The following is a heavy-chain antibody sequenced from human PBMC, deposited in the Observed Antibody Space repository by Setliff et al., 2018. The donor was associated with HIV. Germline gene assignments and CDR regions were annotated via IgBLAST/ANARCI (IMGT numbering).Heavy chain of an antibody. CDR3: ARGGPVLLWFGELYNYYHMDV. CDR2: IGPYNGRT. V-gene: IGHV1-18*01. D-gene: IGHD3-10*01. CDR1: GYMFIAYG. Sequence: ASVKVSCKTSGYMFIAYGMSWVRRAPGQGLEWMGWIGPYNGRTEYAQEFQGRVTMTRDTSTSTVYMELSSLRSEDTAVYYCARGGPVLLWFGELYNYYHMDVWGKGTTVTVSS. J-gene: IGHJ6*03.